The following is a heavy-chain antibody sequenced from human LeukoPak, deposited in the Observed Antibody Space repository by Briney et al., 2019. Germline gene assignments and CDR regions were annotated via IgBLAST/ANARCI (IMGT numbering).Heavy chain of an antibody. Sequence: ASVKVSCKVSGYTLTELSMHWVRQAPGKGREGMGGFDPEDGETIYAQTFQGRVTMTEDTSTDTAYMELSSLRSDDTAVYYCATPSPSGSWYFQHWGQGTLVTVSS. D-gene: IGHD3-10*01. CDR1: GYTLTELS. CDR2: FDPEDGET. J-gene: IGHJ1*01. CDR3: ATPSPSGSWYFQH. V-gene: IGHV1-24*01.